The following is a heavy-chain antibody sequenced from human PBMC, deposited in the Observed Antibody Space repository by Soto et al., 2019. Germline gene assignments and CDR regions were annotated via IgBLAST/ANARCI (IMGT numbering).Heavy chain of an antibody. Sequence: QVQLQQWGAGLLKPSETLSLTCAVYGGSFSGYYWSWIRQPPGKGLEWIGEINHSGSTNYNPSLKSRVTISVDTSKNQFSLKLSSVTAADTAVYYCARGGWMATITRWFDPWGQGTLVTVSS. V-gene: IGHV4-34*01. CDR1: GGSFSGYY. CDR2: INHSGST. CDR3: ARGGWMATITRWFDP. J-gene: IGHJ5*02. D-gene: IGHD5-12*01.